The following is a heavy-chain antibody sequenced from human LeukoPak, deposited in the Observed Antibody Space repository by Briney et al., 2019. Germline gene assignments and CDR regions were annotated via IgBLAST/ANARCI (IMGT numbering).Heavy chain of an antibody. V-gene: IGHV6-1*01. CDR2: TYYKSTWYT. J-gene: IGHJ5*02. CDR1: GDSVSTNSAS. CDR3: ARVSMDDNGWYANWFDP. D-gene: IGHD6-19*01. Sequence: SQTLSLTRAISGDSVSTNSASWNWSRQSPSRGLQWLGRTYYKSTWYTEYAKSMKGRITINPDTPKNQFSLQLNSVTPEDTAVYHCARVSMDDNGWYANWFDPWGQGTLVTVSS.